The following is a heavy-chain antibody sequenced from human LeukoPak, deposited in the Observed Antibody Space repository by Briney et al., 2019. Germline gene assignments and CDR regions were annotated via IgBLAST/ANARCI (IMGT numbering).Heavy chain of an antibody. Sequence: RSSETLSLTCTVSGGSISNYYWSWIRQPPGKGLEWIGYIYYSGSTNYNPSLKSRVTISVDTSKNQFSLKLSSVTAADTAVYYCASGYSYDSSGYYFCVQGTIVTVSS. J-gene: IGHJ4*02. V-gene: IGHV4-59*01. CDR3: ASGYSYDSSGYYF. D-gene: IGHD3-22*01. CDR2: IYYSGST. CDR1: GGSISNYY.